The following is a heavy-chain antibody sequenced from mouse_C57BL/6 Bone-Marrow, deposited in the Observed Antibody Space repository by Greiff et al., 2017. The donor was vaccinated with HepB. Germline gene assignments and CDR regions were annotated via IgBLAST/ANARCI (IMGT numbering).Heavy chain of an antibody. V-gene: IGHV1-64*01. J-gene: IGHJ4*01. Sequence: QVQLQQPGAELVKPGASVKLTCKASGYTFTSYWIHWVKQRLERGLEWIGMIHPNSGSTNYNEKFKSKATLTGDKSSSTAYMQLSSLTSEDSAVYYDASSNTVVAYYAMDYWGRGNSVTVSS. CDR2: IHPNSGST. CDR3: ASSNTVVAYYAMDY. D-gene: IGHD1-1*01. CDR1: GYTFTSYW.